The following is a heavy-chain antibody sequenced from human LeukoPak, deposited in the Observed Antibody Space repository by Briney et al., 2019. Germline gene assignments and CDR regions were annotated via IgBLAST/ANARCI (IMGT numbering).Heavy chain of an antibody. CDR1: GGSISSYY. Sequence: PSETLSLTCTVSGGSISSYYWSWIRQPPGKGLEWIGYIYYSGSTNYNSSLKSRVTISVDTSKNQFSLKLSSVTAADTAVYYCAREALNAYDSSGYYAWGQGTLVTVSS. CDR3: AREALNAYDSSGYYA. D-gene: IGHD3-22*01. J-gene: IGHJ4*02. CDR2: IYYSGST. V-gene: IGHV4-59*01.